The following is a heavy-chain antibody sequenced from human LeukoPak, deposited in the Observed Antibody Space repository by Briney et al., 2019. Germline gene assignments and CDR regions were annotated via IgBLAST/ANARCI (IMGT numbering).Heavy chain of an antibody. CDR2: IYHTGKT. J-gene: IGHJ4*02. CDR1: GYSISSGYF. Sequence: MASETLSLTCTVSGYSISSGYFWGWIRQSPGRGLEWIGSIYHTGKTQYTPSLKSRVTISIDTSRNQFSLKLNSVTAADTAVYYCARVGGGPPIVVMAGFDYWGQGMLVTVSS. V-gene: IGHV4-38-2*02. D-gene: IGHD6-19*01. CDR3: ARVGGGPPIVVMAGFDY.